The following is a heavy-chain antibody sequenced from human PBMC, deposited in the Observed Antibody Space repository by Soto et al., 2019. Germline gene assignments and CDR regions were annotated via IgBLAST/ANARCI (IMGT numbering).Heavy chain of an antibody. J-gene: IGHJ4*02. Sequence: GASVKVSCKASGYTFTSYAMHWVRQAPGQRLEWMGWINAGNGNTKYSQKFQGRVTITRDTSASTAYMELSSLRSEDTAVYYCARDKLVATIPNDYWGQGALVTVSS. V-gene: IGHV1-3*01. CDR2: INAGNGNT. CDR3: ARDKLVATIPNDY. CDR1: GYTFTSYA. D-gene: IGHD5-12*01.